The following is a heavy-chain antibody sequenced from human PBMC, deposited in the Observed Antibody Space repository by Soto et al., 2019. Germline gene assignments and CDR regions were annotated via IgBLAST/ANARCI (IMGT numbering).Heavy chain of an antibody. D-gene: IGHD3-22*01. Sequence: KSSETLSLTCAVSGGSISSGGYSWSWIRQPPGKGLEWIGYIYHSGSTYYNPSLKSRVTISVDRSKNQFSLKLSSVTAADTAVYYCASGGVDYYDSSGYYFSPYYFDYWGQGTLVTVSS. V-gene: IGHV4-30-2*01. CDR1: GGSISSGGYS. J-gene: IGHJ4*02. CDR3: ASGGVDYYDSSGYYFSPYYFDY. CDR2: IYHSGST.